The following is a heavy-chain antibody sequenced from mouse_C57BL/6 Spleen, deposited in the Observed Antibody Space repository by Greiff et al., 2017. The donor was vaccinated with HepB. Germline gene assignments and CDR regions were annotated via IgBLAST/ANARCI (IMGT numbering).Heavy chain of an antibody. CDR1: GYTFTSYW. Sequence: QVQLQQPGAELVKPGASVKLSCKASGYTFTSYWMHWVKQRPGQGLEWIGMIHPNSGSTNYNEKFKSKATLTVDKSSSTAYMQLSSLTSEDSVVYYCARLWNYYAMDYWGQGTSVTVSS. CDR2: IHPNSGST. D-gene: IGHD1-1*02. V-gene: IGHV1-64*01. J-gene: IGHJ4*01. CDR3: ARLWNYYAMDY.